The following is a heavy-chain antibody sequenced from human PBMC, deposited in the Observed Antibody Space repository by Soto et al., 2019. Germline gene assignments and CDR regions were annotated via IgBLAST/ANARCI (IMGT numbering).Heavy chain of an antibody. Sequence: QVPLVQSGAEVKKPGASVKVSCKASGYTFTSYGISWVRQAPGQGLEWMGWISAYNGNTNYAQKLQGRVTMTTDTSTSTAYMELRSLRSNDTAVYYCARFRAGNWYSSGWSYASDYYYGMDVWGQGTTVTVSS. D-gene: IGHD6-19*01. CDR2: ISAYNGNT. J-gene: IGHJ6*02. V-gene: IGHV1-18*01. CDR1: GYTFTSYG. CDR3: ARFRAGNWYSSGWSYASDYYYGMDV.